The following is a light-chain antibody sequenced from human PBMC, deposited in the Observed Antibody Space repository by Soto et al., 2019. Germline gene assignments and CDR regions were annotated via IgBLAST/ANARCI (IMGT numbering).Light chain of an antibody. CDR3: QQYNTWPPIT. V-gene: IGKV3-15*01. CDR1: QSVSYY. CDR2: GAS. J-gene: IGKJ5*01. Sequence: EIVMTQSPGTLSLSPGERATLSCRASQSVSYYLAWYQQKPGQVPRLLMYGASTRATGIPARFSGSGSGTEFTLTISNLQSEDFAVYYCQQYNTWPPITFGQGTRLEIK.